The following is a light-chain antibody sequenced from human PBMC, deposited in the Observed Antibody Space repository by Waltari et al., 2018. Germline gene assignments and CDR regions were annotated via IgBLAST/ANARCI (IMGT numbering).Light chain of an antibody. CDR2: SNT. CDR3: AAGDDRLHGAV. Sequence: SLLPPPPAAAAAPRRRATTSSSGSTSTSGTNAVNWYQQLPGTAPNLLIYSNTQRPAVVPDRFCGTKAGTSASLAISVLQSEEETYYYCAAGDDRLHGAVFGGGTKVTVL. CDR1: TSTSGTNA. J-gene: IGLJ2*01. V-gene: IGLV1-44*01.